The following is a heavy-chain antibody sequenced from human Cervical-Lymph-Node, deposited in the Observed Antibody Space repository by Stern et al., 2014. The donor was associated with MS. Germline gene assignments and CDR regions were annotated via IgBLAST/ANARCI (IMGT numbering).Heavy chain of an antibody. J-gene: IGHJ5*01. Sequence: QVQLVESGPGLVKPSETLSLTCSVSGGSLTGYYCSWIRQSPGKGLEWIGYIYHTGTTQSHPSLKRRLTMSVDTSNNHFSLKLNSVTTEDTAVYYCARNRYPTTWFDSWGQGTLVIVSS. CDR1: GGSLTGYY. CDR2: IYHTGTT. CDR3: ARNRYPTTWFDS. D-gene: IGHD1-1*01. V-gene: IGHV4-4*09.